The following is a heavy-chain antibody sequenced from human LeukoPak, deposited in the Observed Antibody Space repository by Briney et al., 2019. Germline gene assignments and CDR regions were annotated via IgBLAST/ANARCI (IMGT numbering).Heavy chain of an antibody. J-gene: IGHJ4*02. CDR1: GFTFSSYA. V-gene: IGHV3-30-3*02. D-gene: IGHD3-10*01. CDR2: ISYDGSNK. CDR3: AKMGAKINYYGSGSYSDY. Sequence: PGRSLRLSCAASGFTFSSYAMHWVRQAPGKGLEWVAVISYDGSNKYYADSVKGRFTISRDNSKNTLYLQMNSLRAEDTAVYYCAKMGAKINYYGSGSYSDYWGQGTLVTVSS.